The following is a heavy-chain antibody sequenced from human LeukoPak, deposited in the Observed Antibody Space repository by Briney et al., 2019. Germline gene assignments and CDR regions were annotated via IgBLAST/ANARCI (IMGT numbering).Heavy chain of an antibody. CDR2: IYTSGST. J-gene: IGHJ6*02. D-gene: IGHD3-10*01. V-gene: IGHV4-4*07. CDR3: ARDFPPLSYYPYYYYYYGMDV. Sequence: SETLSLTCSVSGGSLKSYYWSWLRQPAGKGLEWIGRIYTSGSTNYNPSLKSRVTMSVDTSKNQFSLKLSSVTAADTAVYYCARDFPPLSYYPYYYYYYGMDVWGQGTTVTVSS. CDR1: GGSLKSYY.